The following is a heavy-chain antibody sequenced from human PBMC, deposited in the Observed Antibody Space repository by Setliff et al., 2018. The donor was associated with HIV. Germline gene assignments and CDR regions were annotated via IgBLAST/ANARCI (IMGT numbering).Heavy chain of an antibody. J-gene: IGHJ4*02. CDR1: GGSISSGTYY. Sequence: SETLSLTCTVSGGSISSGTYYWSWIRQHPGRGLEWIGYIYYSGSTHYNPSLKGRVTISVDTSRNQFSLKLSSVTAADTAVYYCARDRSDYYNLPGYFDHWGQGTPVTVSS. CDR2: IYYSGST. V-gene: IGHV4-31*03. D-gene: IGHD3-3*01. CDR3: ARDRSDYYNLPGYFDH.